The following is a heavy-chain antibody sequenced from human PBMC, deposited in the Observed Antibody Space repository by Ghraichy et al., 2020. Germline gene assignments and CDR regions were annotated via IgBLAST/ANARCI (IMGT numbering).Heavy chain of an antibody. CDR3: ATRGSCGGDCYMYYFDY. D-gene: IGHD2-21*02. CDR2: IIPIFGAP. CDR1: GDTFSDYA. Sequence: SVKVSCKASGDTFSDYALSWVRQAPGQGPEWMGGIIPIFGAPTYAQRFQDRVTISADESTRTVYVELSSLRSDDTAIYYCATRGSCGGDCYMYYFDYWGQGTLVIVSS. V-gene: IGHV1-69*13. J-gene: IGHJ4*02.